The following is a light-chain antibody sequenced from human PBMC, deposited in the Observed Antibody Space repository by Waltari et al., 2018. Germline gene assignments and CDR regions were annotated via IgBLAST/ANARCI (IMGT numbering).Light chain of an antibody. J-gene: IGKJ1*01. V-gene: IGKV1-39*01. CDR1: QSISSY. Sequence: DIQMTQSPSSLSASVGDRVTITCRASQSISSYLNWYQQKPGKAPKLLIYAASSLQSWVPSRFSCSGSGTDFTLTISSLQPEDFATYYCQQSYSTPRTFGQGTKVEIK. CDR3: QQSYSTPRT. CDR2: AAS.